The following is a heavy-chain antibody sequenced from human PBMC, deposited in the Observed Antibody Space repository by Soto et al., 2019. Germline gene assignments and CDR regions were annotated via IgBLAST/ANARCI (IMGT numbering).Heavy chain of an antibody. D-gene: IGHD5-12*01. CDR1: GDRFTDYY. V-gene: IGHV1-2*04. CDR2: INPNSGDT. CDR3: ARESGGATATLDYYYFYMDV. J-gene: IGHJ6*03. Sequence: QVQLVQSGAEGKEPGASVTLSCRASGDRFTDYYMHWVRQAPGQGLEWMGWINPNSGDTKYAQKFQGWVTMTRDTSIRTVYMQLSRLGFDDTAIYYCARESGGATATLDYYYFYMDVWGTGTTVTVSS.